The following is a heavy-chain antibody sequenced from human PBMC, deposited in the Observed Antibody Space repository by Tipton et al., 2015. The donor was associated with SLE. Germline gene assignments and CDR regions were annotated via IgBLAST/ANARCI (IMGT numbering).Heavy chain of an antibody. CDR3: AKDSGDYDFGQDP. D-gene: IGHD3-3*01. J-gene: IGHJ5*02. V-gene: IGHV4-4*07. CDR1: GGSISHYY. CDR2: IFVSGVT. Sequence: TLSLTCTVSGGSISHYYWSWIRQPAGKGLEWIGRIFVSGVTNYNPSLKSRVSISIDTSKNQFSLKLTSVTAADTAVYYCAKDSGDYDFGQDPWGRGTLVTVSS.